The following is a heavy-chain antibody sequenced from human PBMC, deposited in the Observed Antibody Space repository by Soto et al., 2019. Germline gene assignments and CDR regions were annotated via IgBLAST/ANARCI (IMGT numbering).Heavy chain of an antibody. D-gene: IGHD3-3*01. CDR1: GYTFTSYD. V-gene: IGHV1-8*01. J-gene: IGHJ6*03. CDR3: ASFSGGYYDFWSGYRPYYYYYMDV. CDR2: MNPNSGNT. Sequence: ASVKVSCKASGYTFTSYDINWVRQATGQGLEWMGWMNPNSGNTGYAQKFQGRVTMARNTSISTAYMELSSLRSEDTAVYYCASFSGGYYDFWSGYRPYYYYYMDVWGKGTTVTVSS.